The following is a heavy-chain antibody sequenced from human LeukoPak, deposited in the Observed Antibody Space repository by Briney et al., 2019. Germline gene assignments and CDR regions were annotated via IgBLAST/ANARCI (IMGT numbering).Heavy chain of an antibody. CDR2: IYTSGST. J-gene: IGHJ4*02. D-gene: IGHD3/OR15-3a*01. CDR3: ARGVLGPGYFDY. Sequence: SETLSLTCTVSGGSISSYYSSWIRQPAGKGLEWIGRIYTSGSTNYDPNLKSRVTMSVDTSKSQFYLKLSSVTAADTAVYYCARGVLGPGYFDYWGQGTLVTVSS. V-gene: IGHV4-4*07. CDR1: GGSISSYY.